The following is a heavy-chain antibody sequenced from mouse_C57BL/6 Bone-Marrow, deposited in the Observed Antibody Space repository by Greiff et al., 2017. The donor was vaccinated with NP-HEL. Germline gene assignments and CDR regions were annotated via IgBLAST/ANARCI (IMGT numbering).Heavy chain of an antibody. CDR3: ALGGNYWYFDV. D-gene: IGHD2-1*01. CDR1: GYTFTRYW. J-gene: IGHJ1*03. V-gene: IGHV1-72*01. CDR2: IDPNSGGT. Sequence: QVQLQQPGAELVKPGASVKLSCKASGYTFTRYWMHWVKQRPGRGLEWIGRIDPNSGGTKYNEKFKSKATLTVDKPSSTAYMQVCRLTTDDTAVDYWALGGNYWYFDVWGTGTTVTVSS.